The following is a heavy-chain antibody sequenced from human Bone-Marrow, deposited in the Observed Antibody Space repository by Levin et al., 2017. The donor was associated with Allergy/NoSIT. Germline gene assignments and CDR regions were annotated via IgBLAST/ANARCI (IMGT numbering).Heavy chain of an antibody. CDR1: GFTFTTYG. CDR3: AKNGQSGYYFDY. CDR2: TTNSGGYT. V-gene: IGHV3-23*01. Sequence: PGGSLRLSCAASGFTFTTYGMTWIRQTPGKGLEWVSTTTNSGGYTYYADSVKGRFAMSRDNANNMVYLQMNSLRADDTALYYCAKNGQSGYYFDYWGQGALVTVSS. D-gene: IGHD3-22*01. J-gene: IGHJ4*02.